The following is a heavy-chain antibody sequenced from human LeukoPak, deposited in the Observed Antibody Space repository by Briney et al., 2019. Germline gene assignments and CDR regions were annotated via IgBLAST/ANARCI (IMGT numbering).Heavy chain of an antibody. CDR2: IYPADSDT. D-gene: IGHD3-22*01. V-gene: IGHV5-51*01. CDR3: ARHGSGYYYLGYDAFDI. Sequence: GESLKISCQGSGYSFTDYWIGWVRQMPGKGLEWMGIIYPADSDTRYSPSFQGQVTISADKSISTAYLQWSSLKASDTAMYYCARHGSGYYYLGYDAFDIWGQGTMVTVSS. J-gene: IGHJ3*02. CDR1: GYSFTDYW.